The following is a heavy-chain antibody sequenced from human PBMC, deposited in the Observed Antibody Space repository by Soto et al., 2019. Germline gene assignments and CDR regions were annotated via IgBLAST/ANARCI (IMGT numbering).Heavy chain of an antibody. CDR1: GYTFPSYG. V-gene: IGHV1-18*04. CDR3: AIVPVKGYSYGPVYY. J-gene: IGHJ4*02. D-gene: IGHD5-18*01. Sequence: ASVKVSCKASGYTFPSYGISWVRQAPGQGLEWMGWISAYNGNTNYAQKLQGRVTMTTDTSTSTAYMELRSLRSDDTAVYYCAIVPVKGYSYGPVYYWGQGTLVTVS. CDR2: ISAYNGNT.